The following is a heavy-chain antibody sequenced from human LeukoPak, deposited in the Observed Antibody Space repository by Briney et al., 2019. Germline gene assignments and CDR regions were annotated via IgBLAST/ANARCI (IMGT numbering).Heavy chain of an antibody. CDR1: GNIFTAYF. CDR3: VRDGYCSRSNCLWAGWFDP. D-gene: IGHD2-2*01. V-gene: IGHV1-2*02. CDR2: INPNNGDT. Sequence: GASVKVSCKASGNIFTAYFIHWVRQAPGQGLEWMGWINPNNGDTKYAQKFQGRITMTRDSSLSTAYMELSSLRSDDTAVYYCVRDGYCSRSNCLWAGWFDPWGQGTLLTVSS. J-gene: IGHJ5*02.